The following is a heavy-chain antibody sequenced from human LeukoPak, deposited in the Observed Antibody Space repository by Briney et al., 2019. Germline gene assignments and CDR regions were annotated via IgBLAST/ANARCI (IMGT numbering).Heavy chain of an antibody. V-gene: IGHV4-59*12. CDR2: IYYSGTA. CDR3: ASPEDRRAVAGEGFWDY. CDR1: GDSFSSGY. Sequence: SETLSLTCALSGDSFSSGYWNWIRQPPGKGLEWIGYIYYSGTANSNPSLESRVTASVDTSKKYCSLKLTSVTAADTAVYYCASPEDRRAVAGEGFWDYWGQGTLVTVSS. J-gene: IGHJ4*02. D-gene: IGHD6-19*01.